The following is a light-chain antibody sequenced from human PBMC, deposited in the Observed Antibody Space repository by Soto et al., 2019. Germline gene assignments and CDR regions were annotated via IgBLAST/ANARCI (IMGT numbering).Light chain of an antibody. CDR1: ISDIGDYDY. CDR2: EVN. V-gene: IGLV2-8*01. J-gene: IGLJ2*01. CDR3: SAYAGSYYLPI. Sequence: QSALTQPPSASGSPGQSVTISCTGTISDIGDYDYVSWYQPHPDKAPKLIIYEVNKRPSGVPDRFSGSKPGNTAPLTVSGIQADYEAVYHCSAYAGSYYLPIFGGGTKLTVL.